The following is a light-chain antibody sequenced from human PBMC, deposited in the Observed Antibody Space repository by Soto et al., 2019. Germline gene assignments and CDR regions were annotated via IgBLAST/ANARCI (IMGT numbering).Light chain of an antibody. CDR2: EVS. CDR3: CSYAGSSTFFYV. V-gene: IGLV2-23*02. J-gene: IGLJ1*01. Sequence: QSVLTQPASVSGSPGQSITISCTGTSSDGGSYNLVSWYQQHPGKAPKLMIYEVSKRPSGVSNRFSGSKSGNTASLTISGLQAEDEADYYCCSYAGSSTFFYVFGTGTKVTVL. CDR1: SSDGGSYNL.